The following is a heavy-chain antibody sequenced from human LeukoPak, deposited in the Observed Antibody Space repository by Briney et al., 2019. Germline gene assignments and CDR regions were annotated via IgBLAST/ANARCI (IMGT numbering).Heavy chain of an antibody. CDR3: AKDRPRWLQFNDAFDI. D-gene: IGHD5-24*01. Sequence: GGSLRLSCAASGFTFSSYAMSWVRQAPGKGLEWVSAISGSGGSTYYADSVKGRFTISRDNSKNTLYLQMSSLRAEDTAVYYCAKDRPRWLQFNDAFDIWGQGTMVTVSS. CDR1: GFTFSSYA. CDR2: ISGSGGST. V-gene: IGHV3-23*01. J-gene: IGHJ3*02.